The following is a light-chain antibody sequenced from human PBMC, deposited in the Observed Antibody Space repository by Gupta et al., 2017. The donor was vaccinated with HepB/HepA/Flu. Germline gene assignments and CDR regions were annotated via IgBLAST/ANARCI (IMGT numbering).Light chain of an antibody. CDR2: DDS. Sequence: QSALTQPASVSGSPGQSINISCTGTSSDVGGYNYVSWYQQHPGKAPKLMIYDDSNRPSGVSNRFSGSKSGNTASLTISGLQAEDEADYYCSSYTSSSALEVFGGGTKLTVL. CDR3: SSYTSSSALEV. V-gene: IGLV2-14*01. J-gene: IGLJ2*01. CDR1: SSDVGGYNY.